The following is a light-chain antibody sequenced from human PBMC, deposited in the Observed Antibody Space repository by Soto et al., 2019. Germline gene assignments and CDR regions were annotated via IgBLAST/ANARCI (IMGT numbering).Light chain of an antibody. V-gene: IGKV3-20*01. J-gene: IGKJ1*01. CDR2: GTS. CDR3: QQSWT. CDR1: QSVSSSY. Sequence: EIVLTQSPGTLSLSPGERATLSCRASQSVSSSYLAWYQHKPGQAPRLLIYGTSSRATGIPDRFSGSGSGKDFTLTSSRLEPEDFAVYYCQQSWTFGQGTKVEIK.